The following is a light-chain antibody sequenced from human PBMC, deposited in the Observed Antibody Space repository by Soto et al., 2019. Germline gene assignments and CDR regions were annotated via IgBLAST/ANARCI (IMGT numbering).Light chain of an antibody. CDR2: GAS. CDR1: QSVSSSY. J-gene: IGKJ1*01. V-gene: IGKV3-20*01. CDR3: QQYGSSPWT. Sequence: LSCRASQSVSSSYLAWYQQKPGQAPRLLIYGASSRATGIPDRFSGSGSGTDFTLTISRLEPEDFAVYYCQQYGSSPWTF.